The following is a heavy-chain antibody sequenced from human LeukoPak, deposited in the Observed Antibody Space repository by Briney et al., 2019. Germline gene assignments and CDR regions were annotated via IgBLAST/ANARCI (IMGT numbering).Heavy chain of an antibody. V-gene: IGHV4-30-4*08. CDR3: ARDRQWTGGFDP. Sequence: SQTLSLTCTVSGGSISGGDYFWRWIRQTPGKGLEWIGYIYYSGSTYYNPSLQSRTTISVDTSENQFSLKLTSVTAADTAVYYCARDRQWTGGFDPWGQGILVTVSS. CDR1: GGSISGGDYF. D-gene: IGHD6-19*01. CDR2: IYYSGST. J-gene: IGHJ5*02.